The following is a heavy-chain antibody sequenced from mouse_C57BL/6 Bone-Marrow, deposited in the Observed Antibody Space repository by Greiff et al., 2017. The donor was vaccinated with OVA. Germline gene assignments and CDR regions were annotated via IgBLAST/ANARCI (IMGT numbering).Heavy chain of an antibody. V-gene: IGHV1-69*01. J-gene: IGHJ1*03. CDR2: IDPSDSYT. D-gene: IGHD4-1*01. CDR1: GYTFTSYW. CDR3: ARGDWVWYFDV. Sequence: QVQLQQPGAELVMPGASVKLSCKASGYTFTSYWMHWVKQRPGQGLEWIGEIDPSDSYTNYNQKFKGKSTLTVDKSSSTAYMQLSSLTSEDSAVYYCARGDWVWYFDVWGTGTTVTFSS.